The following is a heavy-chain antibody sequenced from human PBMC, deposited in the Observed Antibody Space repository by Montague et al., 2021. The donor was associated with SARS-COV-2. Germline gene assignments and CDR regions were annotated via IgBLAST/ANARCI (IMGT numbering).Heavy chain of an antibody. D-gene: IGHD3-9*01. CDR1: GFSLSTPNVG. Sequence: PALVKPTQTLTLTCTFSGFSLSTPNVGVGWIRQPPGKALEWLALXYSXDDKRYSPSLQSRLTITKDTSKNQVVLSLTNVDPVDTATYYCAHLIRYYDILTGIPFDYWGQGTQVTVSS. V-gene: IGHV2-5*01. J-gene: IGHJ4*02. CDR3: AHLIRYYDILTGIPFDY. CDR2: XYSXDDK.